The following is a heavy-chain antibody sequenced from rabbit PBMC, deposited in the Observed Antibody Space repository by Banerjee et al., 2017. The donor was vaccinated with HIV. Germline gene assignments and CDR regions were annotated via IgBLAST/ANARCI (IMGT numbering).Heavy chain of an antibody. J-gene: IGHJ4*01. V-gene: IGHV1S43*01. Sequence: ACIYSSSGSTWYESWVNGRFTISSSTSLNSVDLKMTSLTAADTATYFCARDLAGVIGWNFNLWGQGTLVTVS. D-gene: IGHD4-1*01. CDR3: ARDLAGVIGWNFNL. CDR2: IYSSSGST.